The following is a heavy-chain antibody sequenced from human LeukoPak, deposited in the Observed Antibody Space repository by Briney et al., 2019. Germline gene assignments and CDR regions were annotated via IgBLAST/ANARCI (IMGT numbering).Heavy chain of an antibody. CDR2: IKQDGSEK. CDR3: AKATSPVHSRNWFDS. Sequence: GGSLRLSCAASGFTFSSYWMSWVRQAPGKGLEWVANIKQDGSEKYYVDSVKGRFTISRDNSKNTVNVQMNSLRAEDTAVYYCAKATSPVHSRNWFDSWGQGTLVTVSS. D-gene: IGHD6-13*01. J-gene: IGHJ5*01. V-gene: IGHV3-7*03. CDR1: GFTFSSYW.